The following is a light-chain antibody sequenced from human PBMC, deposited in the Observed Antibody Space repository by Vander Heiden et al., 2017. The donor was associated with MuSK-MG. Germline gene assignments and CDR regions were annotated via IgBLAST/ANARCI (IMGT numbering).Light chain of an antibody. Sequence: EIVLTQSPPTLSLSPGERATLSCRASQSVSSYLAWYQQKPGQAPRLLIYDASNRATGIPDRFSGSGSGTDFTLTISSLEPEDFAVYYCQQRSNWITFGQGTRLEIK. CDR3: QQRSNWIT. CDR2: DAS. J-gene: IGKJ5*01. V-gene: IGKV3-11*01. CDR1: QSVSSY.